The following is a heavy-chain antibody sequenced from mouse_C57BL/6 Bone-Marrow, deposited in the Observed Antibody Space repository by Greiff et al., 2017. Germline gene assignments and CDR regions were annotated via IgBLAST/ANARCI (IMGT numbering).Heavy chain of an antibody. CDR3: ARVTTVVEDAMDY. J-gene: IGHJ4*01. CDR1: GYSFTDYN. D-gene: IGHD1-1*01. CDR2: INPNYGTT. Sequence: EVKLQESGPELVKPGASVKISCKASGYSFTDYNMNWVKQSNGKSLEWIGVINPNYGTTSYNQKFKGKATLTVDQSSSTAYMQLNSLTSEDSAVYYCARVTTVVEDAMDYWGQGTSVTVSS. V-gene: IGHV1-39*01.